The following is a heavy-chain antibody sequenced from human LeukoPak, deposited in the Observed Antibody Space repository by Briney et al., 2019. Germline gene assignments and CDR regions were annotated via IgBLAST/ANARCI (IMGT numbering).Heavy chain of an antibody. J-gene: IGHJ4*02. CDR3: ARGPPPDFDC. V-gene: IGHV4-4*07. CDR2: IYSSGST. Sequence: SETLSLTCTVSGGSISNYYWSWIRQPAGKGLEWIGRIYSSGSTDYNPSLKSRVTMSVDTSKNQFSLNLRSVTAADTAVYYCARGPPPDFDCWGQGTLVTVSS. CDR1: GGSISNYY.